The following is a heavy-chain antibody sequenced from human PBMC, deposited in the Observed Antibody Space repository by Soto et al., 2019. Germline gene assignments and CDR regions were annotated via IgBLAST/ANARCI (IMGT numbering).Heavy chain of an antibody. D-gene: IGHD2-15*01. CDR1: GYTFTGYY. J-gene: IGHJ6*02. Sequence: ASVKVSCKASGYTFTGYYMHWVRQAPGQGLEWMGWINPNSGGTNYAQKFQGWVTMTRDTSISTAYMELSRLRSDDTAVYSCARVTRMVEVGGDRDYYCGMDVWGQGTTVTVSS. CDR2: INPNSGGT. CDR3: ARVTRMVEVGGDRDYYCGMDV. V-gene: IGHV1-2*04.